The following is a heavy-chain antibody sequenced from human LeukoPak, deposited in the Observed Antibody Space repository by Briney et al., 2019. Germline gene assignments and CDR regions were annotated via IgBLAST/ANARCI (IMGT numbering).Heavy chain of an antibody. Sequence: PGGSLRLSCAASGFTFSSYAMHWVRQAPGKGLEWVAVMSYDGDKKYYADSVKGRFTISRDNSKNTLYLQMNSLRAEDTAVYYCAKVGKTPGLTKPPDYWGQGTLVTVSS. J-gene: IGHJ4*02. V-gene: IGHV3-30*04. CDR1: GFTFSSYA. CDR2: MSYDGDKK. CDR3: AKVGKTPGLTKPPDY. D-gene: IGHD1-14*01.